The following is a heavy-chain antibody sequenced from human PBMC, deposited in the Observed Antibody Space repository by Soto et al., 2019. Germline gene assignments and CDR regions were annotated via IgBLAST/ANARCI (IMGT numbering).Heavy chain of an antibody. CDR3: ARDHVSAMRYLDM. J-gene: IGHJ3*02. V-gene: IGHV1-2*02. CDR1: GYTFTDYY. D-gene: IGHD2-21*01. CDR2: TNPSSGGT. Sequence: SVKVSCKASGYTFTDYYIHWVRQAPGQGLECMGWTNPSSGGTDYAQKFQGRVTMTRDTSISTAYMELTRLRSDDTAVYYCARDHVSAMRYLDMWGQGTAVTVSS.